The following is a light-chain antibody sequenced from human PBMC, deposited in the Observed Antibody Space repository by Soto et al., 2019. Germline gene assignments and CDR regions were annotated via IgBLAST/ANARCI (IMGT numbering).Light chain of an antibody. CDR1: QRVGGNY. Sequence: EIVLTQSPDTLSLSPGERATLSCRASQRVGGNYLAWFQQRPGQAPRLLIYGASNRATGVPGRISGGGSGTDFTLPVNSLEPEDFAVYYCLHYVDSQWAFGHGTKL. CDR2: GAS. V-gene: IGKV3-20*01. J-gene: IGKJ1*01. CDR3: LHYVDSQWA.